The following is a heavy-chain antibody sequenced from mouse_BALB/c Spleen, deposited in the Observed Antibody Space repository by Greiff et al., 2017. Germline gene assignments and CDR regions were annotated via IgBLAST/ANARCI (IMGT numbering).Heavy chain of an antibody. Sequence: EVQLQQSGPGLVKPSQSLSLTCTVTGYSITSDYAWNWIRQFPGNKLEWMGYISYSGSTSYNPSLKSRISITRDTSKNQFFLQLNSVTTEDTATYYCARALLLPVWYFDVWGAGTTVTVSS. V-gene: IGHV3-2*02. CDR1: GYSITSDYA. CDR2: ISYSGST. CDR3: ARALLLPVWYFDV. J-gene: IGHJ1*01. D-gene: IGHD1-1*01.